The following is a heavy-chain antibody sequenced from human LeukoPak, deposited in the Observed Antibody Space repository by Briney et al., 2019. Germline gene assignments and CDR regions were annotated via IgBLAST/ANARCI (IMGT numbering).Heavy chain of an antibody. J-gene: IGHJ4*02. V-gene: IGHV3-23*01. CDR3: ARDRGWPAVHFDL. CDR1: TFYFTDYA. CDR2: VSGNGDTK. D-gene: IGHD2-15*01. Sequence: GGSLRLSCAVSTFYFTDYAMSWARQAPGKGLEWLSAVSGNGDTKDYVDSVKGRFTISRDNSKNMLYLQMNSLGAEDTALYYCARDRGWPAVHFDLWGQGTLVTVSS.